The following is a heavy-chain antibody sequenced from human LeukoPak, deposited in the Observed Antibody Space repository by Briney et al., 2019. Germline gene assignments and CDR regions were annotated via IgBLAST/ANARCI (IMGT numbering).Heavy chain of an antibody. V-gene: IGHV3-30*18. Sequence: GRSLRLSCAASGFSFITYGMHWVRQAPGKGLEWVAFISYDGSDKEYADSMKGRFTISRDNSKNTLFLQMDSLRAEDTAVYYCAKERLKSEITIDAFDVWGHGTVVTVSS. CDR3: AKERLKSEITIDAFDV. D-gene: IGHD2-21*02. CDR2: ISYDGSDK. J-gene: IGHJ3*01. CDR1: GFSFITYG.